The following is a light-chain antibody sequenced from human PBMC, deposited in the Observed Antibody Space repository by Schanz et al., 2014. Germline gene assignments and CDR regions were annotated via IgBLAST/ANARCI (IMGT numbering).Light chain of an antibody. J-gene: IGLJ3*02. V-gene: IGLV2-8*01. CDR3: ASYAGSNNWV. CDR2: EVT. CDR1: SSDVGVYKY. Sequence: QSALTQPPSASGSPGQTVTISCTGTSSDVGVYKYVSWYQQHPGKAPKLIIYEVTKRLSGVPDRFSGSKSGNTASLTVSGLQADDEADYYCASYAGSNNWVFGGGTKLTVL.